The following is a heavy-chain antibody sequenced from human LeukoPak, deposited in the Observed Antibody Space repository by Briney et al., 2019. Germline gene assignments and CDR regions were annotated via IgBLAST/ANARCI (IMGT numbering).Heavy chain of an antibody. CDR1: GGSISSGDYY. J-gene: IGHJ4*02. D-gene: IGHD1-26*01. CDR3: AGRGMTYLDY. V-gene: IGHV4-30-4*08. Sequence: SETLSLTCTVSGGSISSGDYYWTWIRQPPGKGLEWIGYIYYSGSLYYNPSLDSRLTISIDTSKNQFSLRLSSVTAADTAVYYCAGRGMTYLDYWGQGTLVTVSS. CDR2: IYYSGSL.